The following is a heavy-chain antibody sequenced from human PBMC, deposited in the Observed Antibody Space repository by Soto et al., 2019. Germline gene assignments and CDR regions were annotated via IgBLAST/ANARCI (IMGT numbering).Heavy chain of an antibody. CDR3: ARGPKSDW. CDR1: GFSVGGNY. CDR2: IYSGGNP. D-gene: IGHD3-9*01. Sequence: EERLVQSGGGLVQPGGSLRLSCAASGFSVGGNYMSWVRQAPGKGLELVSLIYSGGNPFYADSMKGRFTLSRDNSNNMLYLQMDSLRAEDTAVYYCARGPKSDWWGQGTLVIVSS. J-gene: IGHJ4*02. V-gene: IGHV3-53*01.